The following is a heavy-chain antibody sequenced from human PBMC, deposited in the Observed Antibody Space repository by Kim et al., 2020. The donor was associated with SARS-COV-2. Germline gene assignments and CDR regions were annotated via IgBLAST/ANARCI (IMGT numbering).Heavy chain of an antibody. V-gene: IGHV1-18*01. CDR3: ARDGAPYILTSPDY. J-gene: IGHJ4*02. Sequence: AQTLQGRVTMTTDPSTSTAYMELRSLRSDDTAVYYCARDGAPYILTSPDYWGQGTLVTVSS. D-gene: IGHD3-9*01.